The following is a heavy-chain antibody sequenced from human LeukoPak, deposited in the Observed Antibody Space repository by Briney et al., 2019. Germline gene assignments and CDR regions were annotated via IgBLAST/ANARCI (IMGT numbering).Heavy chain of an antibody. J-gene: IGHJ4*02. CDR3: ARRSSSWYGGGDFDY. CDR2: IYTSGST. Sequence: PSETLSLTCTVSGGSISSGSYYWSWIRQPAGKGLKWIGRIYTSGSTNYNPSLKSRVTISVDTSKNQFSLKLSSVTAADTAVYYCARRSSSWYGGGDFDYWGQGTLVTVSS. D-gene: IGHD6-13*01. CDR1: GGSISSGSYY. V-gene: IGHV4-61*02.